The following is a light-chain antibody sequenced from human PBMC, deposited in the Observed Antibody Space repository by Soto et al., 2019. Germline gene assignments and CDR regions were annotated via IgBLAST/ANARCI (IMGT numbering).Light chain of an antibody. CDR1: QSISSH. Sequence: DIQMTQSPSSLAASVGDRVTITCRASQSISSHLNWYQQKPGKAPKLVIYIASNLQSGVPSRFSGSGSGTDFPLTISSLQPEDFASYYCQQNYSIPLTFGGGTKVEIK. V-gene: IGKV1-39*01. CDR3: QQNYSIPLT. J-gene: IGKJ4*01. CDR2: IAS.